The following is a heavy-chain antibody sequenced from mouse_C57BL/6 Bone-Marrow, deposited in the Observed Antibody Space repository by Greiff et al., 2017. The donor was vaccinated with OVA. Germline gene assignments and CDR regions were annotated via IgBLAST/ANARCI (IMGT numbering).Heavy chain of an antibody. Sequence: VQLQQSGPGLVQPSQSLSITCTVSGFSLTSYGVHWVRQSPGKGLEWLGVIWSGGSTDYNAAFISRLSISKDNSKSQVCIKMNSLQADDTDIYYCATIYYGNYDGFAYWGQGTLVTVSA. CDR3: ATIYYGNYDGFAY. CDR1: GFSLTSYG. V-gene: IGHV2-2*01. D-gene: IGHD2-1*01. CDR2: IWSGGST. J-gene: IGHJ3*01.